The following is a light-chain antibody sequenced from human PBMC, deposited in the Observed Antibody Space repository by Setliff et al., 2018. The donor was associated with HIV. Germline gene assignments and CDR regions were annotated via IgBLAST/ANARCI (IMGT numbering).Light chain of an antibody. Sequence: QSVLTQPPSVSGSPGQSVTISCTGTSSDVGAYNYVSWYQQHPGKAPKLMIYDVSKRPSGVPDRFSGSKSGDTASLTISGLQSEDEADYYCCSYAGTYTYIFGTGTKVTVL. CDR3: CSYAGTYTYI. CDR2: DVS. J-gene: IGLJ1*01. CDR1: SSDVGAYNY. V-gene: IGLV2-11*01.